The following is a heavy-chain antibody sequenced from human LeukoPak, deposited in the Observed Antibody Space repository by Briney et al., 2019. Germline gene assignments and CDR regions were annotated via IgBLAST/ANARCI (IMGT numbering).Heavy chain of an antibody. Sequence: GGSLRLSCAASGFTFSSYGMHWVRQAPGKGLEWVAFIRYDGSNKYYADSVKGRFTISRDNSKNTLYLQMNSLRAEDTAVYYCAKDGKSVPSRFLEWLYYFDYWGREPWSPSPQ. J-gene: IGHJ4*02. CDR3: AKDGKSVPSRFLEWLYYFDY. V-gene: IGHV3-30*02. CDR2: IRYDGSNK. D-gene: IGHD3-3*01. CDR1: GFTFSSYG.